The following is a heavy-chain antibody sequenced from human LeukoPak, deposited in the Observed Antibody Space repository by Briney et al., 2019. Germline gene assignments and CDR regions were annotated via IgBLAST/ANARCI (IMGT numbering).Heavy chain of an antibody. CDR2: IYYSEST. CDR3: ARLYYYYYYMDV. CDR1: GGSISSSSYY. J-gene: IGHJ6*03. V-gene: IGHV4-39*01. Sequence: SETLSLTCTVSGGSISSSSYYWGWIRQPPGKGLEWIGTIYYSESTYYSPSLKSRVTISVDTSQNQFSLTVNSVTAADTAVYYCARLYYYYYYMDVWGKGTTVTVSS.